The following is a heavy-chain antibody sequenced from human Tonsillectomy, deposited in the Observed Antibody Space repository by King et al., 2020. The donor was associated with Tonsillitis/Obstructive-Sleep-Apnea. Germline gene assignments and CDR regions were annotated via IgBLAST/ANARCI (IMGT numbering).Heavy chain of an antibody. D-gene: IGHD2-15*01. J-gene: IGHJ4*02. V-gene: IGHV3-23*04. CDR3: AKDVVLKYCSGGSCYSGFDY. Sequence: VQLVGPGGGLFHPGGSLDFSGAAFDLPFAGLALSGSAQVPGRGLKGASIIGGSVGGPYYADSGRGGFTISRDNSKNTLYLQMNSLRVEDTAVHFCAKDVVLKYCSGGSCYSGFDYWGQGTLVTVSS. CDR1: DLPFAGLA. CDR2: IGGSVGGP.